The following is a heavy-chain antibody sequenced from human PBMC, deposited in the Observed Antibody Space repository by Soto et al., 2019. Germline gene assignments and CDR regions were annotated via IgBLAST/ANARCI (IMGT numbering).Heavy chain of an antibody. CDR3: ARDPGVDQPEHYYYYYGMDV. J-gene: IGHJ6*02. CDR2: IYYSGST. Sequence: SETLSLTCTVSGGSISSGDYYWSWIRQPPGKGLEWIGYIYYSGSTYYNPSLKSRVTISVDTSKNQFSLKLSSVTAADTAVYYCARDPGVDQPEHYYYYYGMDVWGQGTTVTVSS. V-gene: IGHV4-30-4*01. CDR1: GGSISSGDYY. D-gene: IGHD2-2*01.